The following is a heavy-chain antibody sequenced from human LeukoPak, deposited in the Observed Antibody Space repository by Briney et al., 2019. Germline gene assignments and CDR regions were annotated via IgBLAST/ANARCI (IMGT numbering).Heavy chain of an antibody. J-gene: IGHJ4*02. CDR2: INLSGST. CDR1: GASFSDYY. D-gene: IGHD5-24*01. Sequence: KSSETLSLTCAVYGASFSDYYWSWIRQPPGKGLEWIGEINLSGSTNYNPSLKSRVTISVDTSKNQFSLKLSSVTAADTAVYYCARKSTDGYNEGLDYWGQGTLVTVSS. CDR3: ARKSTDGYNEGLDY. V-gene: IGHV4-34*01.